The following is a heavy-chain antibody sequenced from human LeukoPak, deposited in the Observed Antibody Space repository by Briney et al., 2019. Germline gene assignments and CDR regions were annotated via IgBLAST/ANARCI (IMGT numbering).Heavy chain of an antibody. Sequence: GGSLRLSCAASGFTFSSYWMHWVRQAPGKGLVWVSRINNDGSNTTYADSVKGRFTISRDSAKNTMYLQMHSLRAEDTAVYCCARGLKWFDPWGQGTLVTVSS. V-gene: IGHV3-74*01. CDR2: INNDGSNT. J-gene: IGHJ5*02. CDR3: ARGLKWFDP. CDR1: GFTFSSYW. D-gene: IGHD3-16*01.